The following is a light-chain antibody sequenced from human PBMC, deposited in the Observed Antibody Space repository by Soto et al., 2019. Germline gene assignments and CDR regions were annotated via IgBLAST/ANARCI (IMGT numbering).Light chain of an antibody. CDR1: QSVRGTY. J-gene: IGKJ5*01. CDR2: GAS. V-gene: IGKV3-20*01. CDR3: QQFGNSPIT. Sequence: EIVLTQSPGTLSLSPGERPTLSGRASQSVRGTYFAWYQQKPGQAPRLLFSGASLMATGIPDRFSGGGSGTDFTLTISRLEPEDFAVYYCQQFGNSPITFGQGTRLEIK.